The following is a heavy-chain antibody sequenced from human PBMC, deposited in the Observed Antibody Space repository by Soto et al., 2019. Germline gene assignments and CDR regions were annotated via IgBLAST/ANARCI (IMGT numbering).Heavy chain of an antibody. J-gene: IGHJ4*02. V-gene: IGHV1-69*06. CDR2: IIPIFGTT. Sequence: SVKVSCKASGGTFSSYAISWVRQAPGQGLEWMGGIIPIFGTTNYAQKFQGRVTMTGDTSTRTVYMEVSSLSSDDTAMYYCTKDLHGYGDSHFWGQGTLVTVSS. CDR3: TKDLHGYGDSHF. CDR1: GGTFSSYA. D-gene: IGHD4-17*01.